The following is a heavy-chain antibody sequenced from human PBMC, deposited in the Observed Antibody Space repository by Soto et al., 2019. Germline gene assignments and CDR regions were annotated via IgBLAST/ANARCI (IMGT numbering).Heavy chain of an antibody. D-gene: IGHD3-9*01. CDR1: GDSVSSNNAA. CDR2: TYYRSKWYN. J-gene: IGHJ5*02. CDR3: ARELRYFDWLLTWFDP. V-gene: IGHV6-1*01. Sequence: SQTLSRTCAISGDSVSSNNAAWNWIRQSPSRGLEWLGRTYYRSKWYNDYAVSVKSRIIINPDTSKNQFSLQLNSVTPEDTAVYFCARELRYFDWLLTWFDPWGQGTLVTVSS.